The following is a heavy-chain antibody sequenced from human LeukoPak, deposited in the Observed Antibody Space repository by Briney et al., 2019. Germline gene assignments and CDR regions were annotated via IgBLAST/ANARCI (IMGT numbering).Heavy chain of an antibody. CDR2: TYYRSKWFT. CDR1: GDSVSSNSAT. V-gene: IGHV6-1*01. Sequence: SQTLSLTCAISGDSVSSNSATWNWIRQSPSRGLEWLGRTYYRSKWFTEYAVSVKSRITINPDTSKNQFSLQLNSVNREDTDVYYCARTVGYCDYWGQGTLVTVSS. CDR3: ARTVGYCDY. D-gene: IGHD3-22*01. J-gene: IGHJ4*02.